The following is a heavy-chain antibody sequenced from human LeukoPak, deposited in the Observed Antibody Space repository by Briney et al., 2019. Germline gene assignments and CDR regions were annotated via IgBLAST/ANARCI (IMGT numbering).Heavy chain of an antibody. CDR3: ARGQGSYGYGSPSR. J-gene: IGHJ4*02. V-gene: IGHV4-34*01. D-gene: IGHD5-18*01. Sequence: SETLSLTCAVYGGSFSGYYWSWIRQPPGKGLEWIGEINHSGSTNYNPSLKSRVTISVDTSKNQFSLKLSSVTAADTAVYYCARGQGSYGYGSPSRWGQGTLVTVSS. CDR2: INHSGST. CDR1: GGSFSGYY.